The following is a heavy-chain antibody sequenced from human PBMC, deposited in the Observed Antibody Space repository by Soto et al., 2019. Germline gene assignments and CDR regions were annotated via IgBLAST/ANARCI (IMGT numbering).Heavy chain of an antibody. CDR3: ARGGGIVVVTAPYDH. CDR2: ISAYNGNT. J-gene: IGHJ4*02. D-gene: IGHD2-21*02. V-gene: IGHV1-18*01. Sequence: ASVKVSCKASGYTFTNYAISWVRQAPGQGLEWMGWISAYNGNTNYAQKLQGRVTMTTDTSTSSASMELRSLRSDDTAVYYCARGGGIVVVTAPYDHWGQGTLVTVSS. CDR1: GYTFTNYA.